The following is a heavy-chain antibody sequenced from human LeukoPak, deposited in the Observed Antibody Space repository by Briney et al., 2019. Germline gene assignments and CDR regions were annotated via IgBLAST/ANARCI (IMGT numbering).Heavy chain of an antibody. Sequence: PGGSLRLSCAVSGFTFSNYWMQWVRQAPGKGLVWVSRIKADGTATTYADSVEGRFTISRDNAKNTLYLEMNSLRAEDTAVYYCARSCGSDCYHEVPGDYWGQGTLVTVSS. J-gene: IGHJ4*02. CDR2: IKADGTAT. CDR3: ARSCGSDCYHEVPGDY. D-gene: IGHD2-21*02. V-gene: IGHV3-74*03. CDR1: GFTFSNYW.